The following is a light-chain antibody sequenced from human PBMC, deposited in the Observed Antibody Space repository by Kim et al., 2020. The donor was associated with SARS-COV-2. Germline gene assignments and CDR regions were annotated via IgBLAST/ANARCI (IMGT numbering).Light chain of an antibody. J-gene: IGLJ3*02. CDR1: TSNIRNNL. CDR3: GTWDDRLDAGV. Sequence: GQRVTISCSGGTSNIRNNLVSWYQNLPGTAPKVLIYKDNKRPSGVPGRFSASKSGTSATLAITGLQTGDEGDYYCGTWDDRLDAGVFGGGTTLTVL. V-gene: IGLV1-51*01. CDR2: KDN.